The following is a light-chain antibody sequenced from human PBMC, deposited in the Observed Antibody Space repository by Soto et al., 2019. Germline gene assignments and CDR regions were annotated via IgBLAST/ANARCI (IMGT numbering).Light chain of an antibody. CDR2: RNN. V-gene: IGLV1-47*01. CDR1: SSSVGTIF. CDR3: AAWDDSLSIWV. J-gene: IGLJ3*02. Sequence: QSVLTQPPSVSGTPGQSVTISCSGSSSSVGTIFVYWYQQIPGTAPKLLIFRNNQRPSGVPDRFSGSKSGTSAFLAISGLRSEDEADYYCAAWDDSLSIWVFGGGTKLTVL.